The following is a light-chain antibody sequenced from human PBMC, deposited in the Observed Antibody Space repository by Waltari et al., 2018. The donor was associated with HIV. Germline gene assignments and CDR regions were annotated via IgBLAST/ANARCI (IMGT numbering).Light chain of an antibody. Sequence: TQSPDTLSLYPGERAALPCRASQSVSSNYLIWYQQKPGKEPKLLIYDASNLETGVPSRFSGSGSGTDFTFTISSLQPEDIATYYCQQYDNLPPFTFGPGTKVDIK. J-gene: IGKJ3*01. CDR1: QSVSSNY. CDR2: DAS. CDR3: QQYDNLPPFT. V-gene: IGKV1-33*01.